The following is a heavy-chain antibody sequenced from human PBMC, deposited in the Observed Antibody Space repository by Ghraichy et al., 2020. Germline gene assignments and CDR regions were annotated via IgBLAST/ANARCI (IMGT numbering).Heavy chain of an antibody. CDR3: AKGHTTLRGLIGEQWLAELDY. CDR1: GFTFSSYA. V-gene: IGHV3-23*01. CDR2: ISGSGGST. Sequence: GGSLRLSCAASGFTFSSYAMSWVRQAPGKGLEWVSAISGSGGSTYYADSVKGRFTISRDNSKNTLYLQMNSLRAEDTAVYYCAKGHTTLRGLIGEQWLAELDYWGQGTLVTVSS. J-gene: IGHJ4*02. D-gene: IGHD6-19*01.